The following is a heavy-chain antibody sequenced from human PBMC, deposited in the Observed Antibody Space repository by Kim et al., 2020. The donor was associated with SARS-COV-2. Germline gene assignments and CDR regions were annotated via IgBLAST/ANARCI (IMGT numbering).Heavy chain of an antibody. V-gene: IGHV3-21*01. D-gene: IGHD6-19*01. CDR3: AREQWRHFDY. J-gene: IGHJ4*02. CDR2: YN. Sequence: YNYDADSVKGRFTISRDNAKNSLYLQMNSLRAEDTAVYYCAREQWRHFDYWGQGTLVTVSS.